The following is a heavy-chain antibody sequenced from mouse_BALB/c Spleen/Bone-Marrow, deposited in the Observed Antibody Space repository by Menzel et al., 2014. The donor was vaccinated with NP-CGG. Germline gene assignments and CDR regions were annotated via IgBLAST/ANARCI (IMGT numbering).Heavy chain of an antibody. CDR2: IFPGSGNT. Sequence: QVQLQQSGPELVKPGASVKISCKASGYSFTSYYIHWVKQRPGQGLEWIGWIFPGSGNTKYNEKFKGKATLTADTSSSTAYMQLSSLTSEDSAVYFCARHGNLRNYYAMDCWGQGTSVTVSS. D-gene: IGHD2-1*01. CDR1: GYSFTSYY. J-gene: IGHJ4*01. V-gene: IGHV1-66*01. CDR3: ARHGNLRNYYAMDC.